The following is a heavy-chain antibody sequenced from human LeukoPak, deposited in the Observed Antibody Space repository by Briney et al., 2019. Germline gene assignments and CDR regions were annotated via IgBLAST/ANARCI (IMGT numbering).Heavy chain of an antibody. J-gene: IGHJ4*02. CDR1: GYSFTSYW. CDR2: IYPGDSDT. CDR3: AAGKGARRKVHLDY. D-gene: IGHD1-26*01. V-gene: IGHV5-51*01. Sequence: GESLKISCKGSGYSFTSYWIGWVRQMPGKGLEWMGIIYPGDSDTRYSPSFQGQVTISADKSISTAFLQCSSLKASDPPMSYFAAGKGARRKVHLDYWGQGTLVTVSS.